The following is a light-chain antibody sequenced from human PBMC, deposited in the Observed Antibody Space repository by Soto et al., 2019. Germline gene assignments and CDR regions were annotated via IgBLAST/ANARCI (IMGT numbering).Light chain of an antibody. V-gene: IGKV3-15*01. CDR3: QHYNNWPPWT. CDR1: QSVSSN. CDR2: GAS. J-gene: IGKJ1*01. Sequence: EIVMTQSPATLSVSPGERATCSCRASQSVSSNLAWYQQKPGQAPRLLIYGASIRATGIPARFSGSGSGTEFTLTISTLQSEDFAIYYCQHYNNWPPWTFGQWTKVDIK.